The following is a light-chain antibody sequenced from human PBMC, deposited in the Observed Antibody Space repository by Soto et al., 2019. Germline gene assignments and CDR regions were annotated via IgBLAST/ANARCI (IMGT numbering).Light chain of an antibody. V-gene: IGLV2-14*01. Sequence: QSALTQPASVSGSPGQSITISCTGTTSDVGGYNYVSWYQQHPGKAPKLMIYDVSNRPSGVYNRFCGSKSGTTSSLTISGLAAEDEDYYYCSSYTSSSPLFVFGTGTKLTVL. CDR3: SSYTSSSPLFV. CDR1: TSDVGGYNY. J-gene: IGLJ1*01. CDR2: DVS.